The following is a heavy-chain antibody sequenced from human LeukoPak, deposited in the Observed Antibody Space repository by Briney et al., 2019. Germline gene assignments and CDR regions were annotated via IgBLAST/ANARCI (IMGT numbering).Heavy chain of an antibody. CDR1: GGSISSSSYY. CDR2: IYSSGST. D-gene: IGHD2-2*01. Sequence: PAQTLSLTCTVSGGSISSSSYYWGWIRQPPGKGLEWIGRIYSSGSTYYNPSLKSRVTISVDTSKNQFSLKLSSVTAADTAVYYCARQLGYCSSTSCYADKVDYWGQGTLVTVSS. CDR3: ARQLGYCSSTSCYADKVDY. J-gene: IGHJ4*02. V-gene: IGHV4-39*01.